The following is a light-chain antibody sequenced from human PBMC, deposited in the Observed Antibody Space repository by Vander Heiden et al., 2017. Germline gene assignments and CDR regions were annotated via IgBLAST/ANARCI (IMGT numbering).Light chain of an antibody. CDR1: QSVSSNY. J-gene: IGKJ1*01. CDR3: QQYGSSPRT. Sequence: EIVLTQSPGTLSLSPGERATLSCRASQSVSSNYLAWYQQKPGQAPRLLIYGASGRATGIPDRFSGSGFGTDFTLTISRLEPEDFAVYYCQQYGSSPRTFGQGTKVEIK. CDR2: GAS. V-gene: IGKV3-20*01.